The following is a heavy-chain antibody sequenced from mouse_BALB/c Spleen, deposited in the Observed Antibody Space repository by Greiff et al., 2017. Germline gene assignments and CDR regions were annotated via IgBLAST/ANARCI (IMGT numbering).Heavy chain of an antibody. CDR3: TRRDYGSSYEDY. J-gene: IGHJ2*01. Sequence: EVQLQQSGTVLARPGASVKMSCKASGYTFTSYWMHWVKQRPGQGLEWIGAIYPGNSDTSYNQKFKGKAKLTAVTSTSTAYMELSSLTNEDSAVYYCTRRDYGSSYEDYWGQGTTLTVSS. D-gene: IGHD1-1*01. V-gene: IGHV1-5*01. CDR2: IYPGNSDT. CDR1: GYTFTSYW.